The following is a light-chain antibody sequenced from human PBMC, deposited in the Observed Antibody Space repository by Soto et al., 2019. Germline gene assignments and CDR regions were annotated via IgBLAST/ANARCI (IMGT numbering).Light chain of an antibody. CDR1: QGLINY. V-gene: IGKV1-9*01. CDR2: AAS. CDR3: QQLFIYPPP. J-gene: IGKJ3*01. Sequence: IPLTQSTSSLPASVGDRVTITCRASQGLINYLAWYQQKPGKAPKLLIYAASTLQSGVPSMFGGSGSGTDFTLTVSILQPEDLATYYCQQLFIYPPPFGPGTKVDIK.